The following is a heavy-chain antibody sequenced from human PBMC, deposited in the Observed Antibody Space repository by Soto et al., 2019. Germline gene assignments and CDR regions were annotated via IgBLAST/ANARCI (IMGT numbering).Heavy chain of an antibody. CDR3: AKAKPRITGTNQGYYYYGMDV. Sequence: GGSLRLSCAASGFTFSSYAMSWVRQAPGKGLEWVSAISGSGGSTYYADSVKGRFTISRDNSKNTLYLQMNSLRAEDTAVYYCAKAKPRITGTNQGYYYYGMDVWGQGTTVTVSS. V-gene: IGHV3-23*01. CDR1: GFTFSSYA. D-gene: IGHD1-7*01. CDR2: ISGSGGST. J-gene: IGHJ6*02.